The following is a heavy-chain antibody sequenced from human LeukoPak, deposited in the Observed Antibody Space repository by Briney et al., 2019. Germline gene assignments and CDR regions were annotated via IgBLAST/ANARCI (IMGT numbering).Heavy chain of an antibody. Sequence: GRSLRLSCAASVFTFSSYSMHWVRQAPGKGLEWVAVISYDGSNKYYADSVKGRFTISRDNSKNTLYLQMNSLRAEDTAVYYCARALGGYYYYGMDVWGQGTTVTVSS. D-gene: IGHD3-16*01. CDR1: VFTFSSYS. CDR3: ARALGGYYYYGMDV. CDR2: ISYDGSNK. J-gene: IGHJ6*02. V-gene: IGHV3-30*04.